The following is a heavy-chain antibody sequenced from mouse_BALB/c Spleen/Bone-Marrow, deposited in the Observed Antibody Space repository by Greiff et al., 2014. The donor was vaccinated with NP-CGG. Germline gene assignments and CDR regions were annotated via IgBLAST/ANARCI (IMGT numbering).Heavy chain of an antibody. CDR1: GYTFTSYW. CDR2: IHPGSGST. CDR3: TRGGVYYAYDGAWFAY. J-gene: IGHJ3*01. Sequence: LQQPGSELVRPGASVKLSCKASGYTFTSYWMHWVKQRPGQGLEWIGNIHPGSGSTNYDEKFKSKATLTVDTSSSTAYMQLSSLTSEDSAVYYCTRGGVYYAYDGAWFAYWGQGTLVTVSA. V-gene: IGHV1S22*01. D-gene: IGHD2-2*01.